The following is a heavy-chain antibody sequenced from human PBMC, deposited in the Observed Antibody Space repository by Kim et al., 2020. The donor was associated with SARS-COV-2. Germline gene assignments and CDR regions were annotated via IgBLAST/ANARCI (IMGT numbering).Heavy chain of an antibody. J-gene: IGHJ6*02. V-gene: IGHV3-23*01. D-gene: IGHD6-13*01. CDR3: AKVGGRIAAGRMDV. Sequence: ADSVKGRFTISRDNSKNTLYLQMNSLRAEDTAVYYCAKVGGRIAAGRMDVWGQGTTVTVSS.